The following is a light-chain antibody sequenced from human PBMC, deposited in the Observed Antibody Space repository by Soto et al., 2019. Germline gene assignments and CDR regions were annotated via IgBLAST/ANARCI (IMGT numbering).Light chain of an antibody. CDR1: QSVSSN. CDR2: GAS. Sequence: EIVMTQSPTILSVSPGERATLSCRASQSVSSNLAWYQQKPGQAPRLLIYGASTRATGIPDRFSGSGSGTDFTLTISSLQPDDFATYYCQHYNSYSEAFGQGTKVDIK. V-gene: IGKV3D-15*01. CDR3: QHYNSYSEA. J-gene: IGKJ1*01.